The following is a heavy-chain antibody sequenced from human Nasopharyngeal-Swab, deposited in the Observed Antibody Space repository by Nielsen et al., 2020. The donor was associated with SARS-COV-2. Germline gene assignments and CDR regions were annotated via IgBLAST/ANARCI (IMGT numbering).Heavy chain of an antibody. D-gene: IGHD3-3*02. J-gene: IGHJ6*03. CDR3: ARVNNGGGMVPASYSFFMDV. CDR1: GASFSGYY. Sequence: SQTLSLTCGLNGASFSGYYWGWLRQPPGKGLVWLGDIPRIGNTTYNPALRRRVTISVATSKGEFSLKLTSVTAADTAIYFCARVNNGGGMVPASYSFFMDVWGKGTSVAVSS. V-gene: IGHV4-34*01. CDR2: IPRIGNT.